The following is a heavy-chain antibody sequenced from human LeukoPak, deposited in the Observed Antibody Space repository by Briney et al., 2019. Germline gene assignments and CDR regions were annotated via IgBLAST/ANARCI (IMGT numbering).Heavy chain of an antibody. CDR3: ARRSSSGPIRALDY. J-gene: IGHJ4*02. D-gene: IGHD3-22*01. CDR2: IYHSGST. CDR1: GGSISSYY. Sequence: SETLSLTCTVSGGSISSYYWSWIRQPPGKGLEWIGYIYHSGSTNYNPSLTSRVTISVDTSKNQFSLKLSSVTAADTAVYYCARRSSSGPIRALDYWGQGTLVTVSS. V-gene: IGHV4-59*12.